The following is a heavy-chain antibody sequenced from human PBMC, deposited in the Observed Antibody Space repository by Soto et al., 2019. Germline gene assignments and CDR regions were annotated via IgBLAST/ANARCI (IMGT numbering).Heavy chain of an antibody. D-gene: IGHD4-17*01. CDR3: ARALPTSVAAYYFDY. CDR2: IIPIFGTA. CDR1: GGTFSSYA. J-gene: IGHJ4*02. Sequence: QVQLVQSGAEVKKPGSSVKVSCKASGGTFSSYAISWVRQAPGQGLEWMGGIIPIFGTANYAQKFQGRVTITADESPSTAYMELSSLRSEDTAVYYCARALPTSVAAYYFDYWGQGTLVTVSS. V-gene: IGHV1-69*12.